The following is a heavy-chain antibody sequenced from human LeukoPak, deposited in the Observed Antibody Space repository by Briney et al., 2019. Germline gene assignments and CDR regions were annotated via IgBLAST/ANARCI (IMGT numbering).Heavy chain of an antibody. CDR1: GFSFNVHY. D-gene: IGHD3-10*01. CDR3: ARDQGVNSGWFDS. CDR2: TSSGGQTT. J-gene: IGHJ5*02. Sequence: GGSLRLSCAASGFSFNVHYMAWIRQAPGKGLQWVAYTSSGGQTTYYADSVRGRFTISRDNGRGSLYLEMNSLRVDDTAVYYFARDQGVNSGWFDSWGQGTLVFVSA. V-gene: IGHV3-11*04.